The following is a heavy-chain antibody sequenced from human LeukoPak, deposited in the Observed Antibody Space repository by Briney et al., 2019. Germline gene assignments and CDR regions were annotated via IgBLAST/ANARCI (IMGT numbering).Heavy chain of an antibody. CDR1: GFTFSSYW. CDR2: INSDGSSI. D-gene: IGHD2-21*02. Sequence: GGSLRLSCAASGFTFSSYWMHWVRHAPGKGLVWVSHINSDGSSIRYADSVKGRFTLSRDNAKNTLYLQMNSLRADDTAVYYCARGSAYCGGDCPDYWGQGTLVTVSS. V-gene: IGHV3-74*01. J-gene: IGHJ4*02. CDR3: ARGSAYCGGDCPDY.